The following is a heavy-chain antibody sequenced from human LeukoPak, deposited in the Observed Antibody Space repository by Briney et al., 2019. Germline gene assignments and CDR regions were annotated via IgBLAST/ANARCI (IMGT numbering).Heavy chain of an antibody. CDR1: GYTFTSYG. CDR2: NSAYNGNT. D-gene: IGHD1-1*01. V-gene: IGHV1-18*01. J-gene: IGHJ4*02. Sequence: ASVKVSCKASGYTFTSYGISWVRQAPGQGLEWMGWNSAYNGNTNYAQKLQGRVTMTTDTSTSTAYMELRSLRSDDTAVYYCARAGGDNCLEGDDYWGRGTLVTVSS. CDR3: ARAGGDNCLEGDDY.